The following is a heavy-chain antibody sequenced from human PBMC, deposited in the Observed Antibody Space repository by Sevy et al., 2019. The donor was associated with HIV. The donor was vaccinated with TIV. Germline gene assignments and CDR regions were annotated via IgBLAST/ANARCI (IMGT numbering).Heavy chain of an antibody. D-gene: IGHD6-19*01. Sequence: GGSLRLSCAASGFTFSEYYMSWIRQAPGKGLELVAYIGRDGSDIHYADSVKGRFTISRDNAKNSLYLQMNSLRAEDTAVYYCVRDGIAVADDFDYWGQGTLVTVSS. CDR3: VRDGIAVADDFDY. J-gene: IGHJ4*02. V-gene: IGHV3-11*01. CDR1: GFTFSEYY. CDR2: IGRDGSDI.